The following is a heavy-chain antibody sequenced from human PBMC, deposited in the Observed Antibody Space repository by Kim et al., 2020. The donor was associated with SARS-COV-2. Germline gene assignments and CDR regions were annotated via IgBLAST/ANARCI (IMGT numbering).Heavy chain of an antibody. CDR3: ARHIEYSSSSDAFDI. V-gene: IGHV4-39*01. CDR1: GGSISSSSYY. Sequence: SETLSLTCTVSGGSISSSSYYWGWIRQPPGKGLEWIGSIYYSGSTYYNPSLKCRVTISVDTSKNQFSLKLSSVTAADTAVYYCARHIEYSSSSDAFDIWGQGTMVTVSS. J-gene: IGHJ3*02. D-gene: IGHD6-13*01. CDR2: IYYSGST.